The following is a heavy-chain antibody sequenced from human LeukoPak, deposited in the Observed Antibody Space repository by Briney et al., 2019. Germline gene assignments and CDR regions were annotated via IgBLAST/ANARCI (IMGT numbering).Heavy chain of an antibody. CDR2: IYSGGST. CDR1: GFTVSSNY. Sequence: GSLRLSCAASGFTVSSNYMSWVRQAPGKGLEWVSVIYSGGSTYYADSVKGRFTISRDNSKNTLYLQMNSLRAEDTAVYYCARESRRIAVVLNWGQGTLVTVSS. CDR3: ARESRRIAVVLN. J-gene: IGHJ4*02. V-gene: IGHV3-66*02. D-gene: IGHD6-19*01.